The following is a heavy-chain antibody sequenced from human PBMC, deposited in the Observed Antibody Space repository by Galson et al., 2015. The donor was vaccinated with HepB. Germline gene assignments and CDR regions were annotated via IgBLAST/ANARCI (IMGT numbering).Heavy chain of an antibody. D-gene: IGHD5-18*01. Sequence: SLRLSCAASGFTFSSYGMHWVRQAPGKGLEWVAVISYDGSNKYYADSVKGRFTISRDNSKNTLYLQMNSLRAEDTAVYYCAKKGGQLWSDSSYYYYYGMDVWGQGTTVTVSS. V-gene: IGHV3-30*18. J-gene: IGHJ6*02. CDR3: AKKGGQLWSDSSYYYYYGMDV. CDR2: ISYDGSNK. CDR1: GFTFSSYG.